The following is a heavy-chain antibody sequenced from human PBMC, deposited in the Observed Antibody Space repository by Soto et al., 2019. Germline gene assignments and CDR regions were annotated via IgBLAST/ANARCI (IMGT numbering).Heavy chain of an antibody. V-gene: IGHV3-48*02. Sequence: EAQLMESGGGLVQPGGSLRLSCTASGFTFSNYDMNWVRQTPGKGLEWVSYISGGGNIIHYPDSIKGRFTISRDNAKNSLYLQMNSLRDEDTAVYYCARRGFDIWGQGTMVTVSS. CDR2: ISGGGNII. J-gene: IGHJ3*02. CDR3: ARRGFDI. CDR1: GFTFSNYD.